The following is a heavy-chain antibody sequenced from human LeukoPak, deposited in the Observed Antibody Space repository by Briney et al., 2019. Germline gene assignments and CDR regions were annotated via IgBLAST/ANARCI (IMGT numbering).Heavy chain of an antibody. Sequence: ASVKVSCKASGYTFTSYGISWVRQAPGQGLEWMGWISAYNGNTNYAQKLQGRVTMTTDTSTSTAYMELRSLRSDDTAVYYCASHILRYFDWLPALDYWGQGTLVTVSS. CDR3: ASHILRYFDWLPALDY. CDR1: GYTFTSYG. V-gene: IGHV1-18*01. CDR2: ISAYNGNT. D-gene: IGHD3-9*01. J-gene: IGHJ4*02.